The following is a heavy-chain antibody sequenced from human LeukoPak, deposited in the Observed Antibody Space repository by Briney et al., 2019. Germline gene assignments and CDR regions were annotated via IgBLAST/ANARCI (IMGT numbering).Heavy chain of an antibody. V-gene: IGHV4-38-2*02. CDR2: IYHSGST. D-gene: IGHD3-9*01. CDR3: ARVFWFDP. J-gene: IGHJ5*02. CDR1: NYSISSGYY. Sequence: SETLSLTCTVSNYSISSGYYWGWIRQPPGKGLEWIGSIYHSGSTYYNPSLKSRVTISVDTSKNQFSLNLSSVTAADTAMYYCARVFWFDPWGQGTLVTVSS.